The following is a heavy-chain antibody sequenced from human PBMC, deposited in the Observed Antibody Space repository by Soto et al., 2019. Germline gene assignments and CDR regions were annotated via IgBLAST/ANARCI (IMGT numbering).Heavy chain of an antibody. CDR2: FDPEDGET. Sequence: ASVKVSCKVSGYTLTELSMHWVRQAPGKGLEWMGGFDPEDGETIYAQKFQGRVTMTEDTSTDTACMELSSLRSEDTAVYYCATGIAVAGTDTGYYYYMDVWGKGTTVTVSS. CDR1: GYTLTELS. CDR3: ATGIAVAGTDTGYYYYMDV. J-gene: IGHJ6*03. D-gene: IGHD6-19*01. V-gene: IGHV1-24*01.